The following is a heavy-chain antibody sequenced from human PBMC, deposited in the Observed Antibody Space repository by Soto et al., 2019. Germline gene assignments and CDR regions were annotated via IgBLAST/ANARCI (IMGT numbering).Heavy chain of an antibody. CDR1: GFTVSSNY. CDR3: ARGNPPPSIFGVPRNYYYYYYMDV. J-gene: IGHJ6*03. D-gene: IGHD3-3*01. Sequence: PGGSLRLSCAASGFTVSSNYMSWVRQAPGKGLEWVSVIYSGGSTYYADSVKGRFTISRHNSKNTLYLPMNSLRAEDTAVYYCARGNPPPSIFGVPRNYYYYYYMDVWGKGTTVTVSS. CDR2: IYSGGST. V-gene: IGHV3-53*04.